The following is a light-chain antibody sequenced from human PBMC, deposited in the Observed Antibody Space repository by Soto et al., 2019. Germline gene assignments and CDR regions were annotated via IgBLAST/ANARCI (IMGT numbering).Light chain of an antibody. V-gene: IGLV1-47*01. Sequence: VLSQAPSASGTPGQKVTISCSGSSSNIGTHYVYWYQQLPGAAPKLLIYRNNQRPSGVPARFSGSKSGTSASLAISGLRSEDEADYFCAAWDGRLNGLYVFGSGTKVTV. CDR1: SSNIGTHY. J-gene: IGLJ1*01. CDR3: AAWDGRLNGLYV. CDR2: RNN.